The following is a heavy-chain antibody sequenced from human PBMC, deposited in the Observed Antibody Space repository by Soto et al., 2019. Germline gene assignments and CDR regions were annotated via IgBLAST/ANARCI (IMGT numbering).Heavy chain of an antibody. D-gene: IGHD3-16*02. Sequence: QVQLVQSGPEVKKPGASVKVSYKASGYTFTSYGITWVRQAPGQGLEWMGWINAYNGNTNYVQNLQGRVTMTTDTSTSTAYMELRSLRSDDTAVYYCARYMITFGGIIAYYFDYWGQGTLVTVSS. CDR3: ARYMITFGGIIAYYFDY. V-gene: IGHV1-18*01. J-gene: IGHJ4*02. CDR1: GYTFTSYG. CDR2: INAYNGNT.